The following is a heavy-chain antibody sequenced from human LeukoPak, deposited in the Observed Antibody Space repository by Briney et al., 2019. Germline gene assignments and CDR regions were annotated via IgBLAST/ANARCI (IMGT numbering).Heavy chain of an antibody. J-gene: IGHJ6*02. CDR3: AREGRGYSGYAIGCYYYYGMDV. D-gene: IGHD5-12*01. V-gene: IGHV1-2*02. CDR1: GYTFTGYY. CDR2: INPNSGGT. Sequence: ASVKVSCKASGYTFTGYYMHWVRQAPGQGLEWMGWINPNSGGTNYAQKFQGRVTMTRDTSISTAYMELSRLRSDDTAVYYCAREGRGYSGYAIGCYYYYGMDVWGQGTTVTVSS.